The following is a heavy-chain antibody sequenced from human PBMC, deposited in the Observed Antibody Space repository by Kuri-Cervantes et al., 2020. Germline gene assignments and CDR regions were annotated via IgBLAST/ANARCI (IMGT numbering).Heavy chain of an antibody. CDR1: GFTFSSYS. D-gene: IGHD1-26*01. CDR2: ISSSSNYI. V-gene: IGHV3-21*04. CDR3: ARSWELLGWFDP. Sequence: GESLKISCAASGFTFSSYSMNWVRQAPGKGLEWVSSISSSSNYIYYADSVKGRFTISRDNAKNSLYLQMNSLRAEDTAVYYCARSWELLGWFDPWGQGTLVTVSS. J-gene: IGHJ5*02.